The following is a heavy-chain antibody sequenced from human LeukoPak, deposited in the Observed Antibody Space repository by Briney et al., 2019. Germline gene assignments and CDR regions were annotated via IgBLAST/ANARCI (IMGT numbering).Heavy chain of an antibody. Sequence: PGGSLRLSCAASGFTFSSYTIHWVRQAPGKGLEWVAVTSYDGSNKYYADSVKGRFTISRDDSKNTLYLQMNSLRAEDTAVYYCAGDSVTTGYFFDYWGQGTLVTVSS. CDR2: TSYDGSNK. CDR1: GFTFSSYT. D-gene: IGHD4-17*01. J-gene: IGHJ4*02. V-gene: IGHV3-30-3*01. CDR3: AGDSVTTGYFFDY.